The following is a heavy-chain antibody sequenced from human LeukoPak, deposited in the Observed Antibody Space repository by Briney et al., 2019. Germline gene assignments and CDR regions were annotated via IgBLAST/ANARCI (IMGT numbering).Heavy chain of an antibody. CDR3: ASSGYGDYVGWFDP. CDR1: GGTFSSYA. CDR2: IIPILGIA. J-gene: IGHJ5*02. D-gene: IGHD4-17*01. V-gene: IGHV1-69*04. Sequence: GASVKVSCKASGGTFSSYAISWVRQAPGQGLEWMGRIIPILGIANYAQKFQGRVTITADKSTSTAYMELSSLRSEDTAVYYCASSGYGDYVGWFDPWGQGTLVTVSS.